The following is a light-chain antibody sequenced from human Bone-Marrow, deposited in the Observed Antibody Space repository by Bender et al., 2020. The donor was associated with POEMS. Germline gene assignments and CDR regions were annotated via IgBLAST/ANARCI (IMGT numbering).Light chain of an antibody. J-gene: IGLJ3*02. CDR2: EVS. CDR1: SSDVGGYNC. CDR3: SSYAGVNNFVV. V-gene: IGLV2-8*01. Sequence: QSALTQPASVSGSPGQSITISCTGTSSDVGGYNCVSWYQQHPGKAPKLMISEVSNRPSGVPDRFSGSKSGNTASLTVSGLQAEDEADYFCSSYAGVNNFVVFGGGTKLSVL.